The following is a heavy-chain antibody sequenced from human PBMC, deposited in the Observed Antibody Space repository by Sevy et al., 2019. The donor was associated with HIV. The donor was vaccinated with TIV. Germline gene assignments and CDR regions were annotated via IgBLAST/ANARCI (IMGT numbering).Heavy chain of an antibody. CDR2: ISSSSSYI. J-gene: IGHJ6*02. Sequence: GGSLRLSCAASGFTFSSYSMNWVRQAPGKGLEWVSSISSSSSYIYYADSVKGRFTISRDNAKNSLYLQMNSLRAEDTAVYYCARARSRSGCYGMDVWGQGTTVTVSS. CDR3: ARARSRSGCYGMDV. D-gene: IGHD3-3*01. CDR1: GFTFSSYS. V-gene: IGHV3-21*01.